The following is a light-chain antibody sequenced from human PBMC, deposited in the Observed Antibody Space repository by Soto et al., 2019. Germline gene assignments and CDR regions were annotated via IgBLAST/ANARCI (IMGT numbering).Light chain of an antibody. CDR3: QQYNNWHPYT. CDR1: RSVSSN. Sequence: EIVLTQSPATLSVSPGERATLSCRASRSVSSNLAWYQQKPGQAPRLLMYGASTRATGIPARFSGSGSGTEFTLTIRSLQSEDFAVYYCQQYNNWHPYTFGQGTQLEIK. J-gene: IGKJ2*01. V-gene: IGKV3-15*01. CDR2: GAS.